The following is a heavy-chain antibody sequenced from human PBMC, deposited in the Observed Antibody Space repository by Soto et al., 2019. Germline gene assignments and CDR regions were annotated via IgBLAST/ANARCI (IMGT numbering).Heavy chain of an antibody. CDR1: GGTFSSYT. CDR2: IIPILGIA. D-gene: IGHD1-1*01. CDR3: ARDDGVMAQLEYYYYMDV. Sequence: GASVKVSCKASGGTFSSYTISWVRQAPGQGLEWMGRIIPILGIANYAQKFQGRVTITADKSTSTAYMELSSLRSEDTAVYYCARDDGVMAQLEYYYYMDVWGKGTTVTVSS. V-gene: IGHV1-69*04. J-gene: IGHJ6*03.